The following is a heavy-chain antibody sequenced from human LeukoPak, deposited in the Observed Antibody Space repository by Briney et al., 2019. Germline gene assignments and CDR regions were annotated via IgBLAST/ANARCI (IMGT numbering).Heavy chain of an antibody. CDR2: IIPIFGTA. CDR3: ASTLGCCSSTSCYGDFDY. Sequence: SVKVSCKASGGTFSSYAISWVRQAPGQGLEWMGGIIPIFGTANYAQKFQGRVTITADESTSTAYMELSSLRSEDTAVYYCASTLGCCSSTSCYGDFDYWGQGTLVTVSS. CDR1: GGTFSSYA. V-gene: IGHV1-69*01. D-gene: IGHD2-2*01. J-gene: IGHJ4*02.